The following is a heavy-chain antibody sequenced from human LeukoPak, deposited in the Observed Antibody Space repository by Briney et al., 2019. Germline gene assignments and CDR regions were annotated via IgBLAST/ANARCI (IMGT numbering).Heavy chain of an antibody. CDR3: TRGYVGIDY. V-gene: IGHV3-74*01. CDR1: GFTFSSYW. CDR2: INSDGSST. D-gene: IGHD5-12*01. J-gene: IGHJ4*02. Sequence: GGSLRLSCAPSGFTFSSYWMHWVRQAPGKGLVWVSRINSDGSSTIYADSVKGRFTISRDNTKNTLYLQMNSLRAEDTALYYCTRGYVGIDYWGQGTLVTVSS.